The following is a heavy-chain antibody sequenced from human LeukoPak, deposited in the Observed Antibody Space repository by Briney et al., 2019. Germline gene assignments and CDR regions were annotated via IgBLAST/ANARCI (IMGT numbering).Heavy chain of an antibody. CDR3: AGMHDYGVY. CDR1: GFTFSTHW. D-gene: IGHD4-17*01. V-gene: IGHV3-7*01. J-gene: IGHJ4*02. Sequence: GSLRLSCVASGFTFSTHWMHWVRQAPGKGLEWVANIKQDGSETNYADSVKGRFTISRDNAKNSVYLQMSSLRAEDTAVYYCAGMHDYGVYWGQGTLVTVSS. CDR2: IKQDGSET.